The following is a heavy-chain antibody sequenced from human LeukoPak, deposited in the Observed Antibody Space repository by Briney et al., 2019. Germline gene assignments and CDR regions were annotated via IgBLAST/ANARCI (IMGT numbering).Heavy chain of an antibody. CDR1: GYSISSGYY. Sequence: KPSETLSLTCAVPGYSISSGYYWGWIRQPPGKGLEWIGSIYHSGSTYYNPSLKSRVTISVDTSKNQFSLKLSSVTAADTAVYYCARALTTLRFLEWLLPGDYWGQGTLVTVSS. D-gene: IGHD3-3*01. CDR3: ARALTTLRFLEWLLPGDY. CDR2: IYHSGST. V-gene: IGHV4-38-2*01. J-gene: IGHJ4*02.